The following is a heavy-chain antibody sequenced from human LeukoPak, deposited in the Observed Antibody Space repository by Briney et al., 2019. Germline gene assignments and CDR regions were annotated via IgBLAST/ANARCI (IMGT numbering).Heavy chain of an antibody. CDR3: ARLRPPVHIPAAKYYYYYYMDV. CDR1: GFTFSSYW. J-gene: IGHJ6*03. D-gene: IGHD2-2*01. Sequence: GGSLRLSCAASGFTFSSYWMSWVRQAPGKGLEWVANIKQDGSEKYYVDSVKGRFTISRDNAKNSLYLQMNSPRAEDTAVYYCARLRPPVHIPAAKYYYYYYMDVWGKGTTVTVSS. V-gene: IGHV3-7*01. CDR2: IKQDGSEK.